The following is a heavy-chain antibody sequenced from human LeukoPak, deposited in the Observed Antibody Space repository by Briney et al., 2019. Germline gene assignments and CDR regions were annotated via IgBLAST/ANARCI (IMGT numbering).Heavy chain of an antibody. CDR2: MNPNSGNT. CDR1: GYTFTSYD. CDR3: ARTVSVSYYYYMDV. D-gene: IGHD3-16*01. J-gene: IGHJ6*03. Sequence: GASVKVSCKASGYTFTSYDINWVRQATGQGLEWMGWMNPNSGNTGYAQKFQGRVTMTRNTSISTAYMELSSLRSEDTAVYYCARTVSVSYYYYMDVWGKGTTVTISS. V-gene: IGHV1-8*01.